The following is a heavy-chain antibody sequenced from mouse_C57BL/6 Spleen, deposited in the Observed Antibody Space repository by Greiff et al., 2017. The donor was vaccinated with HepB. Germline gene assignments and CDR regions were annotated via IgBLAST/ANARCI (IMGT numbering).Heavy chain of an antibody. J-gene: IGHJ4*01. V-gene: IGHV1-76*01. Sequence: VQLQESGAELVRPGASVKLSCKASGYTFTDYYINWVKQRPGQGLEWIARIYPGSGNTYYNEKFKGKATLTAEKSSSTAYMQLSSLTSEESAVYFCARRSSYYAMDYWGQGTSVTVSS. CDR1: GYTFTDYY. CDR3: ARRSSYYAMDY. CDR2: IYPGSGNT.